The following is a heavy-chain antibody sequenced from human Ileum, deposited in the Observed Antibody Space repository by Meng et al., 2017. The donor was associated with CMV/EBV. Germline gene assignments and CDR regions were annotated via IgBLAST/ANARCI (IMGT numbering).Heavy chain of an antibody. V-gene: IGHV4-39*07. CDR3: ARVGERWHDLGDYFDY. Sequence: QLQLEESGPRLVKTSETLSLTCIVSGGSIRGSSYYWGWIRQPPGKGLEWIGSIYYSGTTYYNPSLKSRVTVSVDMSKNHFSLTLNSVTAADTAVYYCARVGERWHDLGDYFDYWGQGSLVTVSS. J-gene: IGHJ4*02. CDR2: IYYSGTT. CDR1: GGSIRGSSYY. D-gene: IGHD5-24*01.